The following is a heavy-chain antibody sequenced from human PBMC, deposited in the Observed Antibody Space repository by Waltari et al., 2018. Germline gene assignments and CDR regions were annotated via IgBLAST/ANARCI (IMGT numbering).Heavy chain of an antibody. Sequence: QLQLQESGPGLVKPSETLSLTCTVSGGSLSSSSYYWGWIRQPPGKGLEWIGSIYYSGSTYYNPSLKSRVTISVDTSKNQFSLKLSSVTAADTAVYYCARLSGWYYFDYWGQGTLVTVSS. CDR2: IYYSGST. CDR3: ARLSGWYYFDY. V-gene: IGHV4-39*01. D-gene: IGHD6-19*01. CDR1: GGSLSSSSYY. J-gene: IGHJ4*02.